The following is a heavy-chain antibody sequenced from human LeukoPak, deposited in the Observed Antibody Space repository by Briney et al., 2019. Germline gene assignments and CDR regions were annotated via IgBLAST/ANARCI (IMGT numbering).Heavy chain of an antibody. CDR3: ATDGIVGATMDY. CDR2: INVNSGGT. CDR1: GYTFTDDY. D-gene: IGHD1-26*01. J-gene: IGHJ4*02. Sequence: ASLKVSCKASGYTFTDDYIHWVRQAPGQGLEWMGWINVNSGGTNYAQKFYARVTMTRDTSISTAYMELSRLRSDDTAVYYCATDGIVGATMDYWGQGTLVTVSS. V-gene: IGHV1-2*02.